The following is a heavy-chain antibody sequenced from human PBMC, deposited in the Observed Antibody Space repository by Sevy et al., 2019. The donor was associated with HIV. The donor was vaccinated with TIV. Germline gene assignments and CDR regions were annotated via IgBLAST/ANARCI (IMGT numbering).Heavy chain of an antibody. CDR2: IRYDGSKE. V-gene: IGHV3-30*02. J-gene: IGHJ3*02. CDR1: GFNFNNHA. D-gene: IGHD2-8*02. CDR3: ARDRKVLLVVYAIPFDVFDI. Sequence: GGSLRLTCVASGFNFNNHAMHWVRQAPGKGLEWVAFIRYDGSKEFYADSVKGRLTISRDNSKNTLYLEMNSLRPEDTAVYYCARDRKVLLVVYAIPFDVFDIWGQGTMVTVSS.